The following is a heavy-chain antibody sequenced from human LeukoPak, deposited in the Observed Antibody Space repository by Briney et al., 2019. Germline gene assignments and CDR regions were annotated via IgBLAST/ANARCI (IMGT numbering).Heavy chain of an antibody. J-gene: IGHJ4*02. Sequence: SGTLSLTCAVSGDSISSRNWWTWVRQPPGKGLEWIGEISHTGSTDYNPSLKSRVTTSVDKSKNQFSLKLRSVTAADTAVYYCARLDPPTPLWPRLYFVYWGQGVLVSVSS. D-gene: IGHD5-18*01. CDR2: ISHTGST. V-gene: IGHV4-4*02. CDR1: GDSISSRNW. CDR3: ARLDPPTPLWPRLYFVY.